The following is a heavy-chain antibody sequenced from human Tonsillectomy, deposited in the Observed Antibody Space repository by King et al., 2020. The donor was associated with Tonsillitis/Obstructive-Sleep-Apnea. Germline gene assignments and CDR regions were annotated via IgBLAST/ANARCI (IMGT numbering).Heavy chain of an antibody. CDR2: ISSTGRTI. V-gene: IGHV3-48*02. J-gene: IGHJ6*03. D-gene: IGHD6-13*01. CDR3: AIGPGQQLVRGAYYYYYMDV. Sequence: VQLVESGGGFIQPGGSLRLSCAVSGFALPTYNINWVRQAPGRGLEWISYISSTGRTIFYADSVKGRFTISRDNAKNSVHLQMNSLRDEDTAVYYCAIGPGQQLVRGAYYYYYMDVWGKGTTVTVSS. CDR1: GFALPTYN.